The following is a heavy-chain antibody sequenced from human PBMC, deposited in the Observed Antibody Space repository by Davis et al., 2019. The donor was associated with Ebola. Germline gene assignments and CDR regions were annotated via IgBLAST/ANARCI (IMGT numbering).Heavy chain of an antibody. CDR3: AKAPFLEGAFDL. J-gene: IGHJ3*01. V-gene: IGHV3-9*01. CDR2: ISWNSGDI. CDR1: GFTFDDYA. Sequence: GGSLRLSCAASGFTFDDYAMHWVRHAPGKGLEWVSGISWNSGDIDYGDSVKGRFTISRDNAKNSLYLQMNSLRAEDTALYYCAKAPFLEGAFDLWGQGTRVTVSS.